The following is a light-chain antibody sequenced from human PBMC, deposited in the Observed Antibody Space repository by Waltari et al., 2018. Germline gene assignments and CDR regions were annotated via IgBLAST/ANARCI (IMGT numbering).Light chain of an antibody. V-gene: IGLV3-19*01. CDR2: GEN. CDR1: SLRSGN. CDR3: NSRDNRGQGVV. Sequence: SSELTQDPAVSVALGQTIRITFQRDSLRSGNASRYQQKPGQAPVLVMFGENNRPSGIPDLFSGSISGSTTSLTITGAQAEDEADYYCNSRDNRGQGVVFGGGTKVTVL. J-gene: IGLJ2*01.